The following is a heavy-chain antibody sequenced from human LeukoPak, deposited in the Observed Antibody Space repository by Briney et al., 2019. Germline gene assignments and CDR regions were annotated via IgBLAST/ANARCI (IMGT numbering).Heavy chain of an antibody. CDR1: GGSFSGYY. CDR3: AGFIVVVPAASFDP. D-gene: IGHD2-2*01. Sequence: PSETLSFTCAVYGGSFSGYYWSWIRQPPGKGLEWIGEINHSGSTNYNPSLKSRVTISVDTSKNQFSLKLSSVTAADTAVYYCAGFIVVVPAASFDPWGQGTLVTVSS. J-gene: IGHJ5*02. CDR2: INHSGST. V-gene: IGHV4-34*01.